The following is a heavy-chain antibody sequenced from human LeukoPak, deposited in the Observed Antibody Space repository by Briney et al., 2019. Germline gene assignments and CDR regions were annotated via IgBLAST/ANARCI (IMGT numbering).Heavy chain of an antibody. J-gene: IGHJ3*02. CDR2: FDPEDGET. CDR3: ARAQRGPMREDAFDI. Sequence: ASVKVSCKVSGYTLTELSMHWVRQAPGKGLEWMGGFDPEDGETIYAQKFQGRVTMTEDTSTDTAYMELSSLRSEDTAVYYCARAQRGPMREDAFDIWGQGTMVTVSS. V-gene: IGHV1-24*01. CDR1: GYTLTELS.